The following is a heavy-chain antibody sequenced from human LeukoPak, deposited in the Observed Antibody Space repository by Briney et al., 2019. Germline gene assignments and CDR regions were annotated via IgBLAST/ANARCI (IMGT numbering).Heavy chain of an antibody. CDR2: ISSSGTTI. V-gene: IGHV3-11*01. CDR3: AREHSYGFDY. Sequence: GGSLRLSCAASGFTFSDYYMSWIRQAPEKGLEWVSYISSSGTTIYNADSVKGRFTISRDNAKNSLYLQMNSLRAEDTAVYYCAREHSYGFDYWGQGTLVTVSS. J-gene: IGHJ4*02. CDR1: GFTFSDYY. D-gene: IGHD5-18*01.